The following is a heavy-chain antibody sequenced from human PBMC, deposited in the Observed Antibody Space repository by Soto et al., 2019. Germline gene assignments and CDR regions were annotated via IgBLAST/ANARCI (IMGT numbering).Heavy chain of an antibody. Sequence: GGSLRLSCEASGFTLSSYWMNWVRQAPGKGLEWVSYISSSGSTIYYADSVKGRFTISRDNAKNSLYLQMNSLRAEDTAVYYCARSDGGGDVGGITIFGVVSYYYYGMDVWGQGTTVTVSS. CDR3: ARSDGGGDVGGITIFGVVSYYYYGMDV. CDR2: ISSSGSTI. CDR1: GFTLSSYW. V-gene: IGHV3-48*04. D-gene: IGHD3-3*01. J-gene: IGHJ6*02.